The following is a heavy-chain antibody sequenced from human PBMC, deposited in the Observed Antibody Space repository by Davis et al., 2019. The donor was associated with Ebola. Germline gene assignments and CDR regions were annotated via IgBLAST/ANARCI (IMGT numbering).Heavy chain of an antibody. V-gene: IGHV4-59*01. CDR2: IHDSGNT. Sequence: SETLSLTCNVSGGSISCYYWSWIRQAPGKGLEWIAYIHDSGNTKYNPSLRSRLIISVDRSKNQFSLKLNSVTAADTAMYYCASGVFGVTYYFDHWGQGALVTVSS. CDR3: ASGVFGVTYYFDH. J-gene: IGHJ4*02. CDR1: GGSISCYY. D-gene: IGHD3-3*01.